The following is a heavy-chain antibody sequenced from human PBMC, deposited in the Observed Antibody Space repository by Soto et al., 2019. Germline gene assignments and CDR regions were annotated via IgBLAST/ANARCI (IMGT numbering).Heavy chain of an antibody. V-gene: IGHV3-30*18. CDR1: GFTFSSYG. CDR2: ISYDGSNK. CDR3: AKDRLGYSYGSNGFDY. Sequence: PGGSLRLSCAASGFTFSSYGMHWVRQAPGKGLEWVAVISYDGSNKYYADSVKGRFTISRDNSKNTLYLQMNSLRAEDTAVYYCAKDRLGYSYGSNGFDYWGQGTLVSVS. J-gene: IGHJ4*02. D-gene: IGHD5-18*01.